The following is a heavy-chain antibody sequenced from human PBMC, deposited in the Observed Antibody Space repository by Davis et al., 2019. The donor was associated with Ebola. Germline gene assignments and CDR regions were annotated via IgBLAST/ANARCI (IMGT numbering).Heavy chain of an antibody. CDR3: ARGGRPGDFDWFSYYYGMDV. V-gene: IGHV3-7*01. D-gene: IGHD3-9*01. Sequence: PGGSLRLSCAASGFTFSRLWMNWVRQTPGKGLEWVANIKGDGSETQYVDSVKGRFTISRDNAKNSLYLQMNSLRAEDTGVYYCARGGRPGDFDWFSYYYGMDVWGQGTTVTVSS. CDR1: GFTFSRLW. J-gene: IGHJ6*02. CDR2: IKGDGSET.